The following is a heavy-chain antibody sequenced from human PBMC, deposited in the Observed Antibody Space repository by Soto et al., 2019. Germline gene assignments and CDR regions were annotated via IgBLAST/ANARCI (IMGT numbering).Heavy chain of an antibody. Sequence: SETLSLTCTVSGGSLTTNTYYWGWIRQPPGKGLEWIGSIYYSGSTYYNPSLKSRVTISVDTSKNQFSLKLDSVTAADTAVYYCARLGGYYQAFDSWGQGTLVTVSS. CDR1: GGSLTTNTYY. CDR2: IYYSGST. D-gene: IGHD3-22*01. V-gene: IGHV4-39*01. CDR3: ARLGGYYQAFDS. J-gene: IGHJ4*02.